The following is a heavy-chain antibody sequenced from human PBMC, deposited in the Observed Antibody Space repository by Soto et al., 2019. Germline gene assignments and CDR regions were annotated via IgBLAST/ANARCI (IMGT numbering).Heavy chain of an antibody. CDR3: ASLREELRYFDWLPHFDY. D-gene: IGHD3-9*01. Sequence: SVKVSCKASGGTFSSYAISWVRQAPEQGLEWMGGIIPIFGTANYAQKFQGRVTITADESTSTAYMELSSLRSEDTAVYYCASLREELRYFDWLPHFDYWGQGTLVTVSS. V-gene: IGHV1-69*13. J-gene: IGHJ4*02. CDR2: IIPIFGTA. CDR1: GGTFSSYA.